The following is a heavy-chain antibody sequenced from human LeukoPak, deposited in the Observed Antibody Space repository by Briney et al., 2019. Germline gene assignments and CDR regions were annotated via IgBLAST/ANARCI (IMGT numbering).Heavy chain of an antibody. CDR3: ARDQRAGRGYFDL. J-gene: IGHJ2*01. D-gene: IGHD3-10*01. CDR1: GGSFSGYY. CDR2: INHSGST. V-gene: IGHV4-34*01. Sequence: SETLSLTCAVYGGSFSGYYWSWIRQPPGKGLEWIGEINHSGSTNYNPSLKSRVTISVDTSKNQFSLKLSSVTAADTAVYYCARDQRAGRGYFDLWGRGTLVTVSS.